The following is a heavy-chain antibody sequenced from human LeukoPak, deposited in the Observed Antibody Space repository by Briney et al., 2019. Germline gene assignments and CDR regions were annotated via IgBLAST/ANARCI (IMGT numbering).Heavy chain of an antibody. CDR3: AREGAIYCSGGSCQDYYGMDV. CDR2: ISSSSSTI. CDR1: GFTFSSYS. Sequence: GGSLRLSCAASGFTFSSYSMNWVRQAPGKGLEWVSYISSSSSTIYYADSVKGRFTISRDNAKNSLYLQMNSRRAEDTAVYYCAREGAIYCSGGSCQDYYGMDVWGQGTTVTVSS. V-gene: IGHV3-48*01. J-gene: IGHJ6*02. D-gene: IGHD2-15*01.